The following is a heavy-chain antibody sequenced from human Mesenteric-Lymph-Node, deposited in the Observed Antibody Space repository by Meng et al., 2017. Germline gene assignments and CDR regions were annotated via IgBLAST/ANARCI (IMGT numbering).Heavy chain of an antibody. CDR1: GFTFSSYA. D-gene: IGHD1-7*01. CDR3: ARSPATGPKGPFDI. Sequence: GESLKISCAASGFTFSSYAMSWVRQAPGKGLEWVSAISGSGGSTYYADSVKGRFTISRDNSKNTLYLQMNSLRAEDTAVYYCARSPATGPKGPFDIWGQGTMVTVSS. V-gene: IGHV3-23*01. J-gene: IGHJ3*02. CDR2: ISGSGGST.